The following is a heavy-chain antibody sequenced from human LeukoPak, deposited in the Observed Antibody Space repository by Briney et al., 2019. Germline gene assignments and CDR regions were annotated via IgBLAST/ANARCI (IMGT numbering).Heavy chain of an antibody. CDR3: ARVMRGGGIRMAAAGNYFRFVRYFDY. D-gene: IGHD6-13*01. J-gene: IGHJ4*02. Sequence: SETLTLTCAIYGGSFSGYYWSWIRQPPWKGLEWIGEVNHSGSTNYNPSLKSRVTISVDTSKNQFSLKLSSVTAADTAVYYCARVMRGGGIRMAAAGNYFRFVRYFDYWGQGTLVTVSS. CDR1: GGSFSGYY. CDR2: VNHSGST. V-gene: IGHV4-34*01.